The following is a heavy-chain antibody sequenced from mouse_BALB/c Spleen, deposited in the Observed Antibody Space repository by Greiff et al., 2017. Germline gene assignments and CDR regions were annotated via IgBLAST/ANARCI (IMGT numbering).Heavy chain of an antibody. V-gene: IGHV1-80*01. CDR2: IYPGDGDT. D-gene: IGHD1-1*02. CDR3: ARRGGYAMDY. Sequence: VQRVESGAELVRPGSSVKISCKASGYAFSSYWMNWVKQRPGQGLEWIGQIYPGDGDTNYNGKFKGKATLTADKSSSTAYMQLSSLTSEDSAVYFCARRGGYAMDYWGQGTSVTVSS. J-gene: IGHJ4*01. CDR1: GYAFSSYW.